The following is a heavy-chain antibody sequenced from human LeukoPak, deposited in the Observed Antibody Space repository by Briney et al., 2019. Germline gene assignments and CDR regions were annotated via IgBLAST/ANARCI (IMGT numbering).Heavy chain of an antibody. CDR3: VREVGGASRHVDY. J-gene: IGHJ4*02. D-gene: IGHD6-6*01. CDR1: GGSPTTTPFY. CDR2: ISYYEST. V-gene: IGHV4-39*02. Sequence: SETLSLTCTVSGGSPTTTPFYWGWIRQSPGKGLEWLGSISYYESTHYNASLKSRVIIVADTSTNQFSLSLSSVTAADAALYYCVREVGGASRHVDYWGQGNLVTVSS.